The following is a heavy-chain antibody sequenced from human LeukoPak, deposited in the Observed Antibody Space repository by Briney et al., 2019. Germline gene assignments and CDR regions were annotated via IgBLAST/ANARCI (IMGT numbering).Heavy chain of an antibody. CDR3: AKAGATGIHHWFDP. V-gene: IGHV4-38-2*01. CDR1: GYSISNDYY. D-gene: IGHD1-1*01. J-gene: IGHJ5*02. Sequence: PSETLSLTCVVSGYSISNDYYWGWIRQPPGKGLEWIGNIYHSGGSYYNPSLKSRVTILVDTSKNQFSLKLSSVTAADTAVYYCAKAGATGIHHWFDPWGQGNLVTVSS. CDR2: IYHSGGS.